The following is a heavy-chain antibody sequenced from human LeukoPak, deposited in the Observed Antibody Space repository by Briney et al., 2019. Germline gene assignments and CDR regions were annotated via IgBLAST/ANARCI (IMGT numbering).Heavy chain of an antibody. J-gene: IGHJ4*02. D-gene: IGHD5-12*01. Sequence: GGSLRLSCAASGFTFSNYWMTWVRQAPGKGLEWVAHINQDGREEHYMDSVKARFTISRDNAKNSLSLQMNSLRAEDTAVYYCVRDGGVSGYDLLDYWGQGTLVTVSS. CDR3: VRDGGVSGYDLLDY. CDR2: INQDGREE. CDR1: GFTFSNYW. V-gene: IGHV3-7*01.